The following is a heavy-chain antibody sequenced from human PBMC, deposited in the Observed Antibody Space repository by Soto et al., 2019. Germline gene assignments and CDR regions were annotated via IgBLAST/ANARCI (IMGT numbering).Heavy chain of an antibody. D-gene: IGHD5-12*01. Sequence: QVQPVQSGAEVKKPGSSVKVSCKASGDTFSNYAISWVRQAPGQGLEWVGGIIPIFGTTNFAQKFQGRVTITADESTTTAYMELSGLRSEDTAVYYCARDGGRDGYFGNWLDPWGQGTLVTVSS. CDR2: IIPIFGTT. J-gene: IGHJ5*02. CDR3: ARDGGRDGYFGNWLDP. CDR1: GDTFSNYA. V-gene: IGHV1-69*12.